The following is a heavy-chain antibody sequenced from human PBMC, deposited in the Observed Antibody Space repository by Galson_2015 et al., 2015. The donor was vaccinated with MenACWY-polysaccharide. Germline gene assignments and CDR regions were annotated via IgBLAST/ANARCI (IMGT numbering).Heavy chain of an antibody. CDR2: IKQDGSEK. V-gene: IGHV3-7*03. CDR3: AGDYVPGSYRFDY. J-gene: IGHJ4*02. Sequence: SLRLSCAASGFTFSSYWMSWVRQAPGKGLEWVANIKQDGSEKYYVDSVKGRFTISRDNAKNSLYLQMNSLRAEDTAVYYCAGDYVPGSYRFDYWGQGTLVTVS. D-gene: IGHD3-10*01. CDR1: GFTFSSYW.